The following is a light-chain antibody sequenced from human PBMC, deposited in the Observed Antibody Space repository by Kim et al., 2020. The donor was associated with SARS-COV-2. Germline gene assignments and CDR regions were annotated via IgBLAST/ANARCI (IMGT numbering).Light chain of an antibody. J-gene: IGKJ1*01. CDR2: GAS. CDR3: QQYNSYPWT. Sequence: ASVGDRVTITCRSSQDIRNDLGWYQQNPGGAPKRLIYGASSLQSGVPSRFSGSGSGTEFTLTISSLQPEDFATYYCQQYNSYPWTFGQGTKVDIK. CDR1: QDIRND. V-gene: IGKV1-17*01.